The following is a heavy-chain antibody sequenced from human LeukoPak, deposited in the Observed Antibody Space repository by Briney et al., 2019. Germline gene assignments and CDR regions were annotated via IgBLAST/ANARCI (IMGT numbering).Heavy chain of an antibody. CDR1: GFTFHNNG. D-gene: IGHD2-2*01. Sequence: PGGSLRLSCAASGFTFHNNGMSWVRQAPGKGLERVSAISGSSRSTYHAESVKGRFTISRDNAKSSVFLQMNSLRAEDTALYYCARIGHDLYQTFDSWGHGTLITVSS. CDR3: ARIGHDLYQTFDS. CDR2: ISGSSRST. J-gene: IGHJ5*01. V-gene: IGHV3-23*01.